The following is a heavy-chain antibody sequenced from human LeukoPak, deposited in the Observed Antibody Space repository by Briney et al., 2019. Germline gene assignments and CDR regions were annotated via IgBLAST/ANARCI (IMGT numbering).Heavy chain of an antibody. D-gene: IGHD2-2*01. Sequence: GASVKVSCKASGGTFTSYAISWVRQAPGQGLEWMGGIIPIFGTANYAQKFQGRVTITADESTSTAYMELSSLRSEDTAVYYCARSVKPAGRAYNWFDPWGQGTLVTVSS. CDR1: GGTFTSYA. J-gene: IGHJ5*02. CDR3: ARSVKPAGRAYNWFDP. CDR2: IIPIFGTA. V-gene: IGHV1-69*13.